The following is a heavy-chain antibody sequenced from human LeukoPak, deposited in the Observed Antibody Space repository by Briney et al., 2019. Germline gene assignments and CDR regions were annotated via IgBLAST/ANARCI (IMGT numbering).Heavy chain of an antibody. CDR3: ATYIGGSGYEKFDY. CDR1: GFTFSSYW. V-gene: IGHV3-7*01. Sequence: GGSLRLSCAASGFTFSSYWMSWVRQAPGKGLEWVANIKQDGSEKYYVDSVKGRFTISRDNAKNSLYLQMNSLRAEDTAVYYCATYIGGSGYEKFDYWGQGTLVTVSS. D-gene: IGHD5-12*01. CDR2: IKQDGSEK. J-gene: IGHJ4*02.